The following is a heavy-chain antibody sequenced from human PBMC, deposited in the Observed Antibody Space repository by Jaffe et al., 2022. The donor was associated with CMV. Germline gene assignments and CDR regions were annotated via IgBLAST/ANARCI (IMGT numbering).Heavy chain of an antibody. Sequence: QVQLQESGPGLVKPSETLSLTCTVSGGSISSYYWSWIRQPPGKGLEWIGYIYYSGSTNYNPSLKSRVTISVDTSKNQFSLKLSSVTAADTAVYYCARGGYRFTNNWFDPWGQGTLVTVSS. CDR1: GGSISSYY. D-gene: IGHD5-12*01. CDR3: ARGGYRFTNNWFDP. CDR2: IYYSGST. J-gene: IGHJ5*02. V-gene: IGHV4-59*01.